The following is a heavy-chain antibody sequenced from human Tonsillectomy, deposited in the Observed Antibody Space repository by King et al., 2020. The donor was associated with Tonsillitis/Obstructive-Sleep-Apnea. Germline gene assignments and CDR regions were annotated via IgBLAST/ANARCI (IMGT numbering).Heavy chain of an antibody. Sequence: VQLVESGAEVKKPGSSVKVSCKASGGTFSSYAISWVRQAPGQGLEWMGGIIPIFGTANYAQKFQGRVTSTADESTSTAYMELSSLRSEDTAVYYCAREGGRSYRIPWWYFDLWGRGPLVTVSS. CDR1: GGTFSSYA. D-gene: IGHD1-26*01. CDR3: AREGGRSYRIPWWYFDL. V-gene: IGHV1-69*01. J-gene: IGHJ2*01. CDR2: IIPIFGTA.